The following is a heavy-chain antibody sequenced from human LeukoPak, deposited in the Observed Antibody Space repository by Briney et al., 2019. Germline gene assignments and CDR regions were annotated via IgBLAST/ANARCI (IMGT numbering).Heavy chain of an antibody. CDR3: ARALTMVRGVISNY. CDR1: GGTFSSYA. V-gene: IGHV1-69*04. Sequence: SVKVPCKASGGTFSSYAISWVRQAPGQGLEWMGRIIPILGIANYAQKFQGRVTMTEDTSTDTAYMELSSLRSEDTAVYYCARALTMVRGVISNYWGQETLVTVSS. J-gene: IGHJ4*02. CDR2: IIPILGIA. D-gene: IGHD3-10*01.